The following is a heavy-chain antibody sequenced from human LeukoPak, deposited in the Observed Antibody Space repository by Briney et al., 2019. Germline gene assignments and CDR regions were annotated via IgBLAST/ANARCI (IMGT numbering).Heavy chain of an antibody. CDR1: GFTFSSYA. D-gene: IGHD3-22*01. CDR3: ARASYYYDSSGYY. V-gene: IGHV3-30*04. CDR2: ISYDGSNK. J-gene: IGHJ4*02. Sequence: GGSLRLSCAASGFTFSSYAMHWVRQAPGKGLEWVAVISYDGSNKYYADSVKGRFTISRDNSKNTLYLQMNSLRAEDTAVYYCARASYYYDSSGYYWGQGTLVTVSS.